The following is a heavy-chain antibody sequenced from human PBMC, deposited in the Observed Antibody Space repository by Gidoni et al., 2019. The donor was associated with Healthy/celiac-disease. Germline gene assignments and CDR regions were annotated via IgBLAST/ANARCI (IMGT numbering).Heavy chain of an antibody. V-gene: IGHV3-49*05. CDR2: IRSKAYGGTT. CDR3: TRVRSAVTTEYNWFDP. D-gene: IGHD4-17*01. Sequence: EVQLVESGGGLVKPGRSLRLSCTASGFTFGDYAMSWFRQAPGKGLEWVGFIRSKAYGGTTEYAASVKGRFTISRDDSKSIAYLQMNSLKTEDTAVYYCTRVRSAVTTEYNWFDPWGQGTLVTVSS. CDR1: GFTFGDYA. J-gene: IGHJ5*02.